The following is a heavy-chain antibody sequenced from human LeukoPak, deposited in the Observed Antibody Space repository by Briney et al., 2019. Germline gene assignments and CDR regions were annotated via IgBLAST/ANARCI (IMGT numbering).Heavy chain of an antibody. V-gene: IGHV3-23*01. CDR2: ISGSGGST. CDR3: AKDPRYYDFWSGSDY. Sequence: GGSLRLSCAASGFTFSSYAMSWVRQAPGKGLEWVSAISGSGGSTYYADSVKGRFTIFRDNSKNTLYLQMNSLRAEDTAVYYCAKDPRYYDFWSGSDYWGQGTLVTVSS. D-gene: IGHD3-3*01. CDR1: GFTFSSYA. J-gene: IGHJ4*02.